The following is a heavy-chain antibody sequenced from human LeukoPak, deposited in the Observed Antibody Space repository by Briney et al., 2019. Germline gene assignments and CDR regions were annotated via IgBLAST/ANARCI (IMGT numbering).Heavy chain of an antibody. CDR1: GFTFSDSY. Sequence: PGGSLRLSCAASGFTFSDSYMTWVRQAPGKGVEWVAYISGSGHDINYSESAKGRFTISRDNAKNSLYLQMSGLRVEDTAVYYCARDPYSGNYGNYYYYYMDVWGKGTTVTISS. V-gene: IGHV3-11*04. D-gene: IGHD1-26*01. CDR3: ARDPYSGNYGNYYYYYMDV. CDR2: ISGSGHDI. J-gene: IGHJ6*03.